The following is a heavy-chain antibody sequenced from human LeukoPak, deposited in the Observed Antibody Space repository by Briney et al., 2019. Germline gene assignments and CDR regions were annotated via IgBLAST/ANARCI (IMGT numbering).Heavy chain of an antibody. V-gene: IGHV3-43*02. J-gene: IGHJ6*02. Sequence: PGGSLRLSCAASGFIFDDYAMHWVRQVPEKGLEWVSLISGDGRYTVYADSVKGRFTISRDNSKNTLYLQMNSLRAEDTAVYYCAKDLPGFLEWLLRDYYYGMDVWGQGTTVTVSS. CDR1: GFIFDDYA. CDR2: ISGDGRYT. CDR3: AKDLPGFLEWLLRDYYYGMDV. D-gene: IGHD3-3*01.